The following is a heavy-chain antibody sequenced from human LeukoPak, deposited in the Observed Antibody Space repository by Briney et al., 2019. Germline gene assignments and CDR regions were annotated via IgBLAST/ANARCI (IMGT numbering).Heavy chain of an antibody. CDR2: INAGNGNT. CDR3: ARGALSYTTGTTWSSGYYFDY. Sequence: RASVKVSCKASGYTFTSYAMHWVRQAPGQRLEWMGWINAGNGNTKYSQKFQGRVTITRDTSASTAYMELSSLRSEDTAVYYCARGALSYTTGTTWSSGYYFDYWGQGTLVTVSS. V-gene: IGHV1-3*01. J-gene: IGHJ4*02. CDR1: GYTFTSYA. D-gene: IGHD1-1*01.